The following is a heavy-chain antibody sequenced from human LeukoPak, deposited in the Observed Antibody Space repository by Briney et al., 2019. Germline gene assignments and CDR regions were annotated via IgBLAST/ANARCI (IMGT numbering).Heavy chain of an antibody. V-gene: IGHV4-4*07. J-gene: IGHJ6*02. CDR2: IYISGNT. Sequence: PSETLSLTCTASGGSISPYYWSWIRQPAGKGLEWIERIYISGNTNYNPSLESRVTTSIDTSKSQFSLTLRSVTAADTAVYYCAGGYYDVLSGYYQPYYYGMDVWGQGTTVTVSS. CDR1: GGSISPYY. CDR3: AGGYYDVLSGYYQPYYYGMDV. D-gene: IGHD3-9*01.